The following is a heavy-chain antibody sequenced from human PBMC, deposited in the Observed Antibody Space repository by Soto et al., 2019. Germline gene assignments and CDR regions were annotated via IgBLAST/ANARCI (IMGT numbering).Heavy chain of an antibody. D-gene: IGHD1-26*01. CDR3: AGYTGSNSLFDS. CDR2: INPKSGYT. Sequence: ASVKVSCKASGYTFTGDYLHWVRQAPGQGLEWMAWINPKSGYTKSAQKFQARVTLTRDTSISTAYMELRSLRSEDTAVYFCAGYTGSNSLFDSWGQGTLVTVSS. V-gene: IGHV1-2*02. CDR1: GYTFTGDY. J-gene: IGHJ4*02.